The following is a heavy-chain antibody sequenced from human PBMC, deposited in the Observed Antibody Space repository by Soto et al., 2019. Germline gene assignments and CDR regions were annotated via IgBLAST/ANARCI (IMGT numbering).Heavy chain of an antibody. CDR1: EFIFGNYA. J-gene: IGHJ4*02. CDR2: ISGSGDTA. V-gene: IGHV3-23*01. D-gene: IGHD3-10*01. CDR3: AKPYKTGTYYRALFDY. Sequence: GSLRLSCAASEFIFGNYAMTWFRQAPGKGLEWISVISGSGDTADYADSVKGRFTISRDNSNNTLYLQMSSLRAEDTAVYYCAKPYKTGTYYRALFDYWGQGTLVTVSS.